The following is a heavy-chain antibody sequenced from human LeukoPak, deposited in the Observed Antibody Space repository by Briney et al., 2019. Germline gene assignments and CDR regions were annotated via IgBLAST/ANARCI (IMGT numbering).Heavy chain of an antibody. V-gene: IGHV4-4*07. Sequence: PSETLSLTCTDSGGSISSYSWSSMRQPAGKGLEWIGRIYPWESPNYNPSLKSRVIMSVDKSKNQFSLKLRSVTAADTAVYYCAREWHHVFACGGQGNLVTVSS. CDR2: IYPWESP. D-gene: IGHD5-12*01. CDR3: AREWHHVFAC. CDR1: GGSISSYS. J-gene: IGHJ4*02.